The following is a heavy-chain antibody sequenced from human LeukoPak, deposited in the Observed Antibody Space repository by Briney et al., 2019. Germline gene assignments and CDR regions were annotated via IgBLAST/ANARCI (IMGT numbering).Heavy chain of an antibody. CDR2: IIPIFART. CDR3: AREGLRNWNYGGFSDQ. CDR1: GGAFSSYA. D-gene: IGHD1-7*01. J-gene: IGHJ4*02. Sequence: SVKVSCKASGGAFSSYAISWVRQAPGQGLEWMGGIIPIFARTNYAQKFQGRVTITADESTSTAYMELTSLRSEDTAVYYCAREGLRNWNYGGFSDQWGQGTLVTVSS. V-gene: IGHV1-69*13.